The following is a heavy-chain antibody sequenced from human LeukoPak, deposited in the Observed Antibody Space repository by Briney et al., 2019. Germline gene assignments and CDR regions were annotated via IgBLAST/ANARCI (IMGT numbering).Heavy chain of an antibody. CDR2: IYYSGST. D-gene: IGHD1-26*01. V-gene: IGHV4-30-4*08. CDR1: GGSISSGDYY. Sequence: PSETLSLTCTVSGGSISSGDYYWRWIRRPPGKGLEWIGYIYYSGSTYYNPSLKSRVTISVDTSKNQFSLKLSSVTAADTAVYYCARDGMVGATKYYYYMDVWGKGTTVTVSS. J-gene: IGHJ6*03. CDR3: ARDGMVGATKYYYYMDV.